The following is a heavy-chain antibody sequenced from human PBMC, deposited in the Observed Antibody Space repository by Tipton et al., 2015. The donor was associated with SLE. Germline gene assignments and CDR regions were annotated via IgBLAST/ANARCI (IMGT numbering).Heavy chain of an antibody. V-gene: IGHV3-7*03. Sequence: CAASGFTFSSYWMSWVRQAPGKGLEWVANIKQDGSEKYYVDSVKGRFTISRDNAKNSLYLQMNSLRAEDTAVYYCAREWELPDAFDIWGQGTMVTVSS. CDR3: AREWELPDAFDI. D-gene: IGHD1-26*01. CDR2: IKQDGSEK. CDR1: GFTFSSYW. J-gene: IGHJ3*02.